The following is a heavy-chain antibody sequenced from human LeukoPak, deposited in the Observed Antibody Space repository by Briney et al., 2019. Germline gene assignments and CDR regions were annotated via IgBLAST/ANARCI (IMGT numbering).Heavy chain of an antibody. Sequence: SETLSLTCTVSGGSISSYYWSWIRQPPGKGLEWIGYIYYSGSTNYNPSLKSRVTISVDTSKNQFSLKLSSVTAADTAVYYCVRVSYSYPTDWGQGTLVTVSS. CDR3: VRVSYSYPTD. D-gene: IGHD5-18*01. J-gene: IGHJ4*02. CDR2: IYYSGST. CDR1: GGSISSYY. V-gene: IGHV4-59*01.